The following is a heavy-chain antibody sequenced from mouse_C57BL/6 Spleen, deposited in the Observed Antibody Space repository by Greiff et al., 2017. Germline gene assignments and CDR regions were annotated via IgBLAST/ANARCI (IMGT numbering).Heavy chain of an antibody. CDR1: GFTFSDYG. CDR2: ISSGSSTI. J-gene: IGHJ4*01. CDR3: ARPNYGRVYAMDY. D-gene: IGHD1-1*01. V-gene: IGHV5-17*01. Sequence: EVQLQRSGGGLVKPGGSLKLSCAASGFTFSDYGMHWVRQAPEKGLEWVAYISSGSSTIYYADKVKGRFTISRDNAKNTLFLQMTSLRSEDTAMYYCARPNYGRVYAMDYWGQGTSVTVSS.